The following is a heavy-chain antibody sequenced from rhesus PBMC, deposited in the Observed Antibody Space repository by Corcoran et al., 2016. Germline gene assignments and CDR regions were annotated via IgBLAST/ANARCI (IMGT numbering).Heavy chain of an antibody. CDR1: GGSISRNS. CDR3: ARMVVVSAKNPGAFDF. J-gene: IGHJ3*01. D-gene: IGHD2-39*01. Sequence: QVQLQESGPGLVKPSETLSLPCAVSGGSISRNSWSWIRQPPGKGLEGIGRSYGSVGSTDYNPSLKSRVTISTDTSKNQFSLKLTSVTAADTAVYYCARMVVVSAKNPGAFDFWGQGLRVTVSS. V-gene: IGHV4-160*01. CDR2: SYGSVGST.